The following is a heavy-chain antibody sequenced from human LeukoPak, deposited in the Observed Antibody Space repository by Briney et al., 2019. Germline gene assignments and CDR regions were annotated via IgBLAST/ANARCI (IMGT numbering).Heavy chain of an antibody. V-gene: IGHV3-33*06. CDR2: IWYDGSNK. Sequence: GGSLRLSCAASGFTFSSYGMHWVRQALGKGLEWVAVIWYDGSNKYYADSVKGRFTISRDNSKNTLYLQMNSLRAEDTAVYYCAKDAYCSSTSCRTHYYYYYYMDVWAKGPRSPSP. CDR3: AKDAYCSSTSCRTHYYYYYYMDV. CDR1: GFTFSSYG. D-gene: IGHD2-2*01. J-gene: IGHJ6*03.